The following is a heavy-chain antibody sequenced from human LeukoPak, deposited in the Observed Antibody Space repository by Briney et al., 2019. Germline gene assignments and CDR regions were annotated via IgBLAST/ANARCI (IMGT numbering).Heavy chain of an antibody. V-gene: IGHV3-48*03. CDR3: AREAILAL. Sequence: SGGSLRLSCAASRFTFSSYEMNWVRQAPGKGLEWVSYISSSGGTIYYADSVKGRFTISRDNAKNSLYLQMNSLRAEDTAVYYCAREAILALWGQGTLVTVSS. J-gene: IGHJ4*02. CDR2: ISSSGGTI. D-gene: IGHD3-3*02. CDR1: RFTFSSYE.